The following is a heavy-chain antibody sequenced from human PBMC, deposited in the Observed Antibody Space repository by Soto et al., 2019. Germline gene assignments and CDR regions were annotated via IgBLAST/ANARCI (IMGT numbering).Heavy chain of an antibody. CDR1: GFTFSDHY. CDR3: ARFSGSYTRGLDY. Sequence: EVQLVESGGGLVQPGGSLRLPCAASGFTFSDHYMDWVRQAPGKGLEWVGRSRNKANSYSTEYAASVKGRFTISRDESKNSLYLQMNSLKTEDTAVYYCARFSGSYTRGLDYWGQGTLVTVSS. J-gene: IGHJ4*02. V-gene: IGHV3-72*01. D-gene: IGHD1-26*01. CDR2: SRNKANSYST.